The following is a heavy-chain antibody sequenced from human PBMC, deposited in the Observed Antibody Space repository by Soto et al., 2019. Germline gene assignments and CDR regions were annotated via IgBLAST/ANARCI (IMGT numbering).Heavy chain of an antibody. D-gene: IGHD2-21*02. Sequence: QVQLVQSGAEVKKPGASVKVSCKASGYTFTSYAMHWVRQAPGQRLEWMGWINAGNGNTKYSQKFQGRVTITRGTCASTVYMELSSLRSEDTAVYYCARVVGTRERPLGFDYWGQGTLVTVSS. V-gene: IGHV1-3*01. CDR2: INAGNGNT. CDR3: ARVVGTRERPLGFDY. CDR1: GYTFTSYA. J-gene: IGHJ4*02.